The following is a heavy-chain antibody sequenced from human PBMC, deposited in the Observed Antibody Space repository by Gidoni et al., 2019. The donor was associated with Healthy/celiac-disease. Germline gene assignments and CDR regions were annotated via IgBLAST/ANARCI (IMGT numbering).Heavy chain of an antibody. CDR3: AKDRRGYCSGGSCYYGY. J-gene: IGHJ4*02. Sequence: EVQLLESGGGLVQPGGSLRLSCAASGFTFSSYAMSWVRQAPGKGLEWVSAISGSGGSTYYADSVKGRFTISRDNSKNTLYLQMNSLRAEDTAVYYCAKDRRGYCSGGSCYYGYWGQGTLVTVSS. CDR2: ISGSGGST. D-gene: IGHD2-15*01. V-gene: IGHV3-23*01. CDR1: GFTFSSYA.